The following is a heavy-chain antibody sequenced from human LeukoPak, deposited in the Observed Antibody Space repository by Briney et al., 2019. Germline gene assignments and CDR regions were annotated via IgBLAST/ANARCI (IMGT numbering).Heavy chain of an antibody. Sequence: GGSLRLSCAASGFTFRSYAMHWVRQAPGKGLEWVAVISYDGSNKYYADSVKGRFTISRDNSKNTLYLQMNSLRAEDTAVYYCARGQRTSWYTNFDYWGQGTLVTVSS. D-gene: IGHD6-13*01. V-gene: IGHV3-30-3*01. CDR2: ISYDGSNK. J-gene: IGHJ4*02. CDR3: ARGQRTSWYTNFDY. CDR1: GFTFRSYA.